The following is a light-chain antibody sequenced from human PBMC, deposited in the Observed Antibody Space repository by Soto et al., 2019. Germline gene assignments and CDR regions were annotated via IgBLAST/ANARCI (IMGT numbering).Light chain of an antibody. CDR3: QQRSDGPLIT. J-gene: IGKJ5*01. V-gene: IGKV3-11*01. Sequence: DIVLTQSPGTLTLSPWERATLSCRASQSVSRDLAWYQQKPGQAPRLLIYDASNRATGIPARFSGSGSGTDFTLTISSLQPEDFSVYYCQQRSDGPLITFGQGTRLEVK. CDR1: QSVSRD. CDR2: DAS.